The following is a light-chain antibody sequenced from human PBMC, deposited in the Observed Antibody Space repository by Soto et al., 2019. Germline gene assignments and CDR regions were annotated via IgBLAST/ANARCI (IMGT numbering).Light chain of an antibody. J-gene: IGLJ3*02. CDR1: SSNVGSNY. CDR3: ASWDDSLSGVV. CDR2: GNN. V-gene: IGLV1-47*02. Sequence: QPVLTQPPSASGSPGQRVSISCSGSSSNVGSNYVFWYQQVPGTAPKLLIFGNNKRPSGVPDRFSGSKTGTSASLAISGLHSEDEADYYCASWDDSLSGVVFGGGTKLTVL.